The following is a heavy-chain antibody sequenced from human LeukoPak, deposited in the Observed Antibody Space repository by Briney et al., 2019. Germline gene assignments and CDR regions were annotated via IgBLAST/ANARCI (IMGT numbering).Heavy chain of an antibody. CDR3: ARVSPYYYYGMDV. J-gene: IGHJ6*02. D-gene: IGHD2/OR15-2a*01. Sequence: SETLSLTCTVSGGSISSSSYYWGWIRQPPGKGLEWVSTIYYSGSTYYNPSLKSRVTISVDTSKNQFSLKLSSVTAADTAVYFCARVSPYYYYGMDVWGQGTTVTVSS. V-gene: IGHV4-39*01. CDR1: GGSISSSSYY. CDR2: IYYSGST.